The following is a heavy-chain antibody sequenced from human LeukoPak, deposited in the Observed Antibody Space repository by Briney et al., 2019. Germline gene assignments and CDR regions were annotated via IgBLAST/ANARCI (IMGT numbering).Heavy chain of an antibody. CDR2: IYYSGST. CDR1: GGSISSSSYY. CDR3: ARGLVYGDSRLFDY. D-gene: IGHD4-17*01. J-gene: IGHJ4*02. V-gene: IGHV4-39*01. Sequence: SETLSLTCTVSGGSISSSSYYWGWIRQPPGKGLEWIGSIYYSGSTYYNPSLKSRVTISVDTSKNQFSLKLSSVTAADTAVYYCARGLVYGDSRLFDYWGQGTLVTVSS.